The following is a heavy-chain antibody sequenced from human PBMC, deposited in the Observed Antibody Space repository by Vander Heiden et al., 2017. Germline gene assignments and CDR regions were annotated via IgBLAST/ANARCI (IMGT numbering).Heavy chain of an antibody. CDR1: GCTFTGYY. J-gene: IGHJ6*02. Sequence: QVQLVQSGAEVKKPGASVKVSCKASGCTFTGYYMPWVRQAPGQGLAGMGWINPNSGATNYAQKFQGRVTMTRDTSISTAYMELSRLRSDDTAVYYCARDLGELELRPFYYYYYGMDVWGQGTTVTVSS. V-gene: IGHV1-2*02. D-gene: IGHD1-7*01. CDR2: INPNSGAT. CDR3: ARDLGELELRPFYYYYYGMDV.